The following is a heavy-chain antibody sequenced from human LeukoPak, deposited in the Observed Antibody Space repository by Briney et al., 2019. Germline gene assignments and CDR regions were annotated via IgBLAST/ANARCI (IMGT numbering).Heavy chain of an antibody. J-gene: IGHJ6*02. Sequence: ASVKVSCKASGYTFTRYGISWVRQAPGQGLEWMGWISAYNGNTNYAQKLQGRVTMTTDTSTSTAYMELRSLRSDDTAVYYCARDPAPYSTTVSGGMDVWGQGTTVTVSS. V-gene: IGHV1-18*01. CDR2: ISAYNGNT. D-gene: IGHD6-13*01. CDR3: ARDPAPYSTTVSGGMDV. CDR1: GYTFTRYG.